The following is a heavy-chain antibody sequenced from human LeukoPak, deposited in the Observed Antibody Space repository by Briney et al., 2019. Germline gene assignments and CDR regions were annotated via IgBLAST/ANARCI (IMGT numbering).Heavy chain of an antibody. CDR3: ARARYGSGTPGYYYYMDV. J-gene: IGHJ6*03. V-gene: IGHV4-4*07. CDR1: GGSISSYY. CDR2: IYTSGST. D-gene: IGHD3-10*01. Sequence: SETLSLTCTVSGGSISSYYWSWIRQPAGKGLEWIGRIYTSGSTNYNPSLKSRVTMSVDTSKNQFSLKLSSVTAADTAVYYCARARYGSGTPGYYYYMDVWGKGTTVTISS.